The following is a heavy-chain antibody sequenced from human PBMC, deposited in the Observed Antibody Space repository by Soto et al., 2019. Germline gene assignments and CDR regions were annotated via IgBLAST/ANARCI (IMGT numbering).Heavy chain of an antibody. D-gene: IGHD7-27*01. CDR1: GFTFSSYA. V-gene: IGHV3-30-3*01. CDR2: ISYDGSHK. CDR3: ARDLRIRGESYVRNMDV. Sequence: QEQLVESGGGVVQPGGSLRLSCTASGFTFSSYAIHWVRQAPGKGLEWVAVISYDGSHKYYADAVKGRFTISRDNSKNTLYLQMTSLRAEDTSVYYSARDLRIRGESYVRNMDVWGQGTTLTVSS. J-gene: IGHJ6*02.